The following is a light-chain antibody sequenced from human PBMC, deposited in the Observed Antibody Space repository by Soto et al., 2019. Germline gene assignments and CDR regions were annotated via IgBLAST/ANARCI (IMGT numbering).Light chain of an antibody. CDR3: HQYYSIPLT. J-gene: IGKJ4*01. V-gene: IGKV4-1*01. Sequence: DFLITNSPNSLFWFLGGGPPSTAKPGRVLLHNSKIKTPLAWYQQKPGQPPKLLISWASTRESGVPDRFTGSGSETDFSLTISGLQAEDVAVYYCHQYYSIPLTFGGGTKVEI. CDR1: RVLLHNSKIKTP. CDR2: WAS.